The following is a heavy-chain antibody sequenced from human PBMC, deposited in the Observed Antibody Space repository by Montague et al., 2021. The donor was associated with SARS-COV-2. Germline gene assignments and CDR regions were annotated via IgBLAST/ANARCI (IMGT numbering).Heavy chain of an antibody. J-gene: IGHJ4*02. CDR2: IGSSSSYI. D-gene: IGHD1-26*01. CDR1: GFTFSSFS. Sequence: SLRLSCAASGFTFSSFSMNWVRQAPGKGLEWVALIGSSSSYIYHADSVKGRFTISRDNAKNSLYLQMHSLSGDATAIYYCAGEAAPQSCAWGSCYQPEDLWSQGTQVTVNS. CDR3: AGEAAPQSCAWGSCYQPEDL. V-gene: IGHV3-21*01.